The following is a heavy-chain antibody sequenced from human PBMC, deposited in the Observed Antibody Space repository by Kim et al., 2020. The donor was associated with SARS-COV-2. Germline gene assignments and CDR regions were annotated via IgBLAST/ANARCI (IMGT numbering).Heavy chain of an antibody. V-gene: IGHV3-11*06. Sequence: KGRFTTSEDNAKNSLYLQMNSLRAEDTAVYYCARDLLGYCSGGSCFSPDYWGQGTLVTVSS. J-gene: IGHJ4*02. D-gene: IGHD2-15*01. CDR3: ARDLLGYCSGGSCFSPDY.